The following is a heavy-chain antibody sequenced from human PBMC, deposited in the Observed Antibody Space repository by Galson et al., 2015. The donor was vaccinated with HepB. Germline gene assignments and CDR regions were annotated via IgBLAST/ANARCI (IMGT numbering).Heavy chain of an antibody. Sequence: SLRLSCAASGFTFSSYAMTWVRQAPGKGLEWVSGISGSGGGTYYAHSVKGRFTISRDNSENTLYLQMDSLRAEDTALYYCAKDQSWATVTLYGMDVWGQGTTVTVSS. J-gene: IGHJ6*02. CDR1: GFTFSSYA. CDR3: AKDQSWATVTLYGMDV. D-gene: IGHD4-17*01. CDR2: ISGSGGGT. V-gene: IGHV3-23*01.